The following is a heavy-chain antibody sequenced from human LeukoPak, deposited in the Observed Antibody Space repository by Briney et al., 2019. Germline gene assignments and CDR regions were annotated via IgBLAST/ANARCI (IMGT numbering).Heavy chain of an antibody. CDR1: GFTFSSYD. D-gene: IGHD2-2*01. Sequence: GGPLRLSCAASGFTFSSYDMSWVRQAPGKGLEWVSAISGSGGSTYYADSVKGRFTISRDNSEKKLYLQMNSLRAEDTAVYYCAKDRHAPGRYCSSTSCLPFDPWGQGTLVTVSS. J-gene: IGHJ5*02. CDR2: ISGSGGST. CDR3: AKDRHAPGRYCSSTSCLPFDP. V-gene: IGHV3-23*01.